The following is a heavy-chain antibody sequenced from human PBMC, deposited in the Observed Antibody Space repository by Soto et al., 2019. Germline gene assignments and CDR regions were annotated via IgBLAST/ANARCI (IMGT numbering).Heavy chain of an antibody. CDR3: AKDAIVVIPAAKRSFGMDV. CDR2: ISSDGSEK. D-gene: IGHD2-2*01. V-gene: IGHV3-30*18. CDR1: GFTFSSFD. J-gene: IGHJ6*02. Sequence: GESLKISCEDSGFTFSSFDFHWVRQAPGKGLEWVAIISSDGSEKYYADSVKGRFTISRDNSKNTLYLQMNSVRAEDTAVYYCAKDAIVVIPAAKRSFGMDVWGQGTTVTVSS.